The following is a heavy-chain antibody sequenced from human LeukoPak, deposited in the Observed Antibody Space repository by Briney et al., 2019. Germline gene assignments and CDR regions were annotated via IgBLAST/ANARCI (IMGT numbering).Heavy chain of an antibody. CDR1: GGSISSDS. D-gene: IGHD6-19*01. CDR2: IYHTGSI. V-gene: IGHV4-59*08. J-gene: IGHJ6*02. CDR3: ARRSLIAVAGARAQYYYYGMDV. Sequence: SSETLSLTCTVSGGSISSDSWTWIRQPPGKGLEWIGYIYHTGSINYNPSLKSRVTISVDTSKNQFSLNLSSVTAADTAVYYCARRSLIAVAGARAQYYYYGMDVWGQGTTVTVSS.